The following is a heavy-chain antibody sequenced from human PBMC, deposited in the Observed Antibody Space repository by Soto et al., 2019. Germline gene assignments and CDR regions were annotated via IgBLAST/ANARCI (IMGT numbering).Heavy chain of an antibody. Sequence: ASVKVSCKASGYAFTGYYMHWVRQAPGQGLEWMGWINPNSGGTNYAQKFQGWVTMTRDTSISTAYMELSRLRSDDTAVYYCARDISGYDLGHFDYWGQGTLVTVSS. J-gene: IGHJ4*02. V-gene: IGHV1-2*04. CDR3: ARDISGYDLGHFDY. CDR2: INPNSGGT. CDR1: GYAFTGYY. D-gene: IGHD5-12*01.